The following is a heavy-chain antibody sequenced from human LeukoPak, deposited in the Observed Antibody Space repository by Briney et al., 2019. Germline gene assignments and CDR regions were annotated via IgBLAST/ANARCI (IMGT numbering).Heavy chain of an antibody. Sequence: GGSLRLSCAASGLTFSNYAMTWVRQAPGKWLEWVSSITAGGGTSYTDSVKGRFTVYRDNSKNTLYLQMNSLRAGDTALYYCAKDPNGDYVGAFDSWGQGTMVTVSS. D-gene: IGHD4-17*01. V-gene: IGHV3-23*01. CDR1: GLTFSNYA. J-gene: IGHJ3*01. CDR3: AKDPNGDYVGAFDS. CDR2: ITAGGGT.